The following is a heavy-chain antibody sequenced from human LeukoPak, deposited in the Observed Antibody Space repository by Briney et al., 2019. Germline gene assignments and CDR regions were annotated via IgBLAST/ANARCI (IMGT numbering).Heavy chain of an antibody. CDR1: GGSISSGGYY. D-gene: IGHD3-16*02. CDR3: ARVRLGELSSPIDY. J-gene: IGHJ4*02. Sequence: SQTLSLTCTVSGGSISSGGYYWSWIRQPPGKGLEWIGYIYHSGSTYYNPSLKSRVTISVDTSKNQFSLKLSSVTAADTAVYYCARVRLGELSSPIDYWGQGTLVTVSS. V-gene: IGHV4-30-2*01. CDR2: IYHSGST.